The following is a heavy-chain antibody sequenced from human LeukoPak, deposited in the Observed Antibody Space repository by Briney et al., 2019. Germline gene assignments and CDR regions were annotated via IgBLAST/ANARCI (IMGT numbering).Heavy chain of an antibody. CDR2: ISAYNGNT. CDR3: AREPLWFGESATNFDY. V-gene: IGHV1-18*01. D-gene: IGHD3-10*01. Sequence: ASVKVSCKASGYTFTSYGISWVRQAPGQGLEWMGWISAYNGNTNYAQKLQGRVTMTTDTSTSTAYMELRSLRSDDTAVYYCAREPLWFGESATNFDYWGQGTLVTVSS. J-gene: IGHJ4*02. CDR1: GYTFTSYG.